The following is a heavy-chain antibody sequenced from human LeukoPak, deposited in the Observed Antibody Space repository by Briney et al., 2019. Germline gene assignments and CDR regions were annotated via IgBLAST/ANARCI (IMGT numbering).Heavy chain of an antibody. CDR1: GFTFSDYY. Sequence: GGSLRLSCAASGFTFSDYYMTWIRQAPGRGLEWISYINGSSSDTKYADSVKGRFTISRDNAKNSVYLLMSSLRAEDTAVYYCARRGTTYCTVDSCHPNWFDPWGQGTLVTVSS. J-gene: IGHJ5*02. D-gene: IGHD2-15*01. V-gene: IGHV3-11*03. CDR2: INGSSSDT. CDR3: ARRGTTYCTVDSCHPNWFDP.